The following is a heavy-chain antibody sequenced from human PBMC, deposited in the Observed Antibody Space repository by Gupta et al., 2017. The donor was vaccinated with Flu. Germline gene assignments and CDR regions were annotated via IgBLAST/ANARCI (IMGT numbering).Heavy chain of an antibody. J-gene: IGHJ4*02. CDR2: INHSVTS. CDR3: ARGGDWGDY. CDR1: GYY. D-gene: IGHD2-21*02. Sequence: GYYCWIRQPPWKGLEWIGEINHSVTSNYNPSLKSRVTMSVDTSKSQFSLQLRSLTAADTAVYYCARGGDWGDYWGQGTLVTVSS. V-gene: IGHV4-34*01.